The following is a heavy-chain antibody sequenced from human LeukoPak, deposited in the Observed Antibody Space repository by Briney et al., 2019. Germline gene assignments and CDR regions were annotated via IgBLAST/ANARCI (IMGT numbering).Heavy chain of an antibody. CDR1: GFTLSNAW. CDR3: ARDLGQYYDTSDNWFDP. D-gene: IGHD3-22*01. V-gene: IGHV3-20*04. CDR2: INWNGGST. J-gene: IGHJ5*02. Sequence: PGGSLRLSCAASGFTLSNAWMNWVRQAPGKGLEWVSGINWNGGSTGYADSVKGRFTISRDNAKNTLNLQMNSLRAEDTAVYYCARDLGQYYDTSDNWFDPWGQGTLVTVSS.